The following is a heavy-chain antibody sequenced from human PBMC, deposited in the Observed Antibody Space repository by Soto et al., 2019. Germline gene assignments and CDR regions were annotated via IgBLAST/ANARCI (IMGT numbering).Heavy chain of an antibody. J-gene: IGHJ3*02. CDR2: INHSGST. CDR3: VRARSGDLAAAGAFDI. V-gene: IGHV4-34*01. Sequence: SETLSLTCAVYGGSFSGYYWSWIRQPPGKGLEWIGEINHSGSTNYNPSLKSRVTISVDTSKNQFSLKLSSVTAADTAVYYCVRARSGDLAAAGAFDIWGQGTMVTVSS. D-gene: IGHD6-13*01. CDR1: GGSFSGYY.